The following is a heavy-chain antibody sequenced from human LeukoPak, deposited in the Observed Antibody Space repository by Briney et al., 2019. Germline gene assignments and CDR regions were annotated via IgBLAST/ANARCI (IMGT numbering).Heavy chain of an antibody. D-gene: IGHD3-22*01. CDR3: AREAPPNYYDSSGYYYYYGMDV. J-gene: IGHJ6*02. V-gene: IGHV1-2*02. Sequence: ASVKVSSKASGYTFTGYNMHWVRQAPGQGLEWMGWINPNSGGTNYAQKFQGRVTMTRDTSISTAYMELSRLRSDDTAVYYCAREAPPNYYDSSGYYYYYGMDVWGQGTTVTVSS. CDR1: GYTFTGYN. CDR2: INPNSGGT.